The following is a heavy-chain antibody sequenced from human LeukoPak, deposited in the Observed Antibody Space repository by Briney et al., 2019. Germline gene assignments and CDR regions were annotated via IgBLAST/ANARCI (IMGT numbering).Heavy chain of an antibody. CDR2: IYTSGST. Sequence: PSETLSLTCTVSGGSISSGSYFWNWIRQPAGKGLEWIGRIYTSGSTNYNPSLNSRVTISLDTSKNQFSLKLTSVTAADTAVYYCAKDARDYGGNFDYWGQGTLVTVSS. V-gene: IGHV4-61*02. J-gene: IGHJ4*02. D-gene: IGHD4-23*01. CDR1: GGSISSGSYF. CDR3: AKDARDYGGNFDY.